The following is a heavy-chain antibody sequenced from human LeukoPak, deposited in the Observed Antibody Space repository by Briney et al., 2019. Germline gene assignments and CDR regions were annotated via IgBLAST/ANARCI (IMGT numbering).Heavy chain of an antibody. Sequence: SETLSLTCTVSADSISSSSPYWGWIRQPPGKGLEWIGSLYYSLYYSGSTYYNPSLKSRVTMSVDTSKNQFSLKLSSVTAADTAMFYCARHGVVTAIRPTNWFDPWGQGTLVTVSS. J-gene: IGHJ5*02. CDR2: LYYSLYYSGST. V-gene: IGHV4-39*01. D-gene: IGHD2-21*02. CDR1: ADSISSSSPY. CDR3: ARHGVVTAIRPTNWFDP.